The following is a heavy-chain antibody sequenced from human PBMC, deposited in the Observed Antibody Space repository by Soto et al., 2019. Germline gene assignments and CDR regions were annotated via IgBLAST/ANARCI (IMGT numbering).Heavy chain of an antibody. CDR1: GYTFTGYY. J-gene: IGHJ5*02. Sequence: ASVKVSCKASGYTFTGYYIHWVRQAPGQGLEWMGWINPNSGGTNYAQKFQGRVTMTRDTSISTAYMELSRLRSDDTAAYYCAREKGHYDFWSGYYRNWFDPWGQGTLVTVSS. D-gene: IGHD3-3*01. V-gene: IGHV1-2*02. CDR3: AREKGHYDFWSGYYRNWFDP. CDR2: INPNSGGT.